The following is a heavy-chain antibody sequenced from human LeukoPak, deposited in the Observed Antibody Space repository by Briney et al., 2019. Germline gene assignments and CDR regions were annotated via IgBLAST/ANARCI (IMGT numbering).Heavy chain of an antibody. J-gene: IGHJ4*02. Sequence: PGGTLRLSCAAAGFTFSSYGMSWVRQAPGKGLEWVSAISGSGGSTYYADSVKGRFTISRDNSKNTLYLQMNSLRAEDTAVYYCAKTPWSYRGYYPSYYFDYWGQGTLVTVSS. CDR2: ISGSGGST. D-gene: IGHD3-22*01. CDR3: AKTPWSYRGYYPSYYFDY. V-gene: IGHV3-23*01. CDR1: GFTFSSYG.